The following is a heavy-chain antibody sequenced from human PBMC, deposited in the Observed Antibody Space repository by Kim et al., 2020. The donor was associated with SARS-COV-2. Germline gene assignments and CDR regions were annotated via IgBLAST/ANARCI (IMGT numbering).Heavy chain of an antibody. Sequence: GGSLRLSCAASGFTFSSYAMHWVRQAPGKGLEWVAVIWYDGSNKYYADSVKGRFTISRDNSKNTLYLQMNSLRAEDTAVYYCAKDYYDSSGYETWGQGTLVTVPS. D-gene: IGHD3-22*01. CDR3: AKDYYDSSGYET. CDR1: GFTFSSYA. V-gene: IGHV3-33*06. CDR2: IWYDGSNK. J-gene: IGHJ5*02.